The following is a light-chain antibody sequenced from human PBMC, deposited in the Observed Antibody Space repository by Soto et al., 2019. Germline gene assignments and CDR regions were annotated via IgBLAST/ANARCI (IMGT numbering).Light chain of an antibody. CDR3: KSYAGSNTYV. Sequence: QSVLTQPRSAAGSPGQSVTSSCTGTKSDICVYDFVSWYQHHPGKAPRLIIYEVVQRPSGVPDRFSGSKTGNAASLPVSGLQAPDEADYFCKSYAGSNTYVFGSGTKVTVL. CDR2: EVV. J-gene: IGLJ1*01. CDR1: KSDICVYDF. V-gene: IGLV2-8*01.